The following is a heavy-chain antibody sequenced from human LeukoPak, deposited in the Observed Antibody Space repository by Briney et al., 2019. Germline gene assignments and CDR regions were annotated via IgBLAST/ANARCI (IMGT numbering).Heavy chain of an antibody. Sequence: PGGSLRLSCEASGFTFNTYSMNWVRQAPGKGLEWVSFLRYDGRNQYYADSVKGRFTISRDNPKNTLYLQMSSLRPEDTAVYYCAKDPVAGAPSYYFDNWGQGTLVTVSS. D-gene: IGHD6-19*01. CDR3: AKDPVAGAPSYYFDN. J-gene: IGHJ4*02. CDR1: GFTFNTYS. CDR2: LRYDGRNQ. V-gene: IGHV3-30*02.